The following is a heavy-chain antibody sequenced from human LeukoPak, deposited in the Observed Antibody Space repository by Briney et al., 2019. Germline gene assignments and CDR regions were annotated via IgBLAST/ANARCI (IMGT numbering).Heavy chain of an antibody. Sequence: PSQTLSLTCTVSGDSISRGDYYWSWIRQPPGKGLEWIGYIYYSGSTHYNPSLKSRVTISIDTSKNQFSLKLSSVTAADTAVYYCARTYSVYYMDVWGKGTTVTVSS. CDR2: IYYSGST. V-gene: IGHV4-30-4*08. J-gene: IGHJ6*03. CDR1: GDSISRGDYY. CDR3: ARTYSVYYMDV. D-gene: IGHD5-18*01.